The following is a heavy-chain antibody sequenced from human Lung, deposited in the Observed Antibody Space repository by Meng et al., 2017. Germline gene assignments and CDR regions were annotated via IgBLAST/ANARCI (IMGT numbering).Heavy chain of an antibody. CDR2: IIPLFDTT. Sequence: LWPAWAGVKKPGSSVKVSCKASGGTFSSSAISWVRQAPGQGLEWMGGIIPLFDTTHYAQNFQGRVSITADESTRTAYMELSSLRSEDTAVYYCARALGLTTMMTYWGQGTLVTVSS. J-gene: IGHJ4*02. D-gene: IGHD3-22*01. CDR3: ARALGLTTMMTY. CDR1: GGTFSSSA. V-gene: IGHV1-69*01.